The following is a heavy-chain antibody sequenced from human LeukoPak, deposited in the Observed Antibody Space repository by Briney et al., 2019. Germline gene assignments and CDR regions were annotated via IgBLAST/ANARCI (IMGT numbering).Heavy chain of an antibody. CDR3: ARGGDVI. Sequence: SETLSLTCAVHGGSFSGYYWSWIRQPPGKGREWIGEINHSGSTNYNPSLKSRVTISVDTSKNQFSLKLSSVTAADTAVYYCARGGDVIWGQGTMVTVSS. CDR2: INHSGST. J-gene: IGHJ3*02. V-gene: IGHV4-34*01. CDR1: GGSFSGYY. D-gene: IGHD2-21*01.